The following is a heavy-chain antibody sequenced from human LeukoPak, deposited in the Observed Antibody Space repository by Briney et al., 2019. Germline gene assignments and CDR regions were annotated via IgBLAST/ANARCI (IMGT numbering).Heavy chain of an antibody. CDR3: ARDYGPYPGCGWFDP. Sequence: ASVKVSCKASGYTFTGYYIHWVRQAPGQGLEWMGRINCNGGGTSYAQKFQGRVTMTRDTSISTAYMELDRLTSDDTAVYYCARDYGPYPGCGWFDPWGQGTLVTVSS. D-gene: IGHD2-21*01. V-gene: IGHV1-2*06. J-gene: IGHJ5*02. CDR2: INCNGGGT. CDR1: GYTFTGYY.